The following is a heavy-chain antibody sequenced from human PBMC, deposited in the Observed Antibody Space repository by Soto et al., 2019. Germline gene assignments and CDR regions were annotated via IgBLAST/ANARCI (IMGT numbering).Heavy chain of an antibody. CDR3: ARRGVAKSRDAFDI. D-gene: IGHD2-15*01. Sequence: QVQPVQSGAEVKTPGTSVTVSCEGSGGTFSNYAITWVRQAPGHGLGWLGGAIPVYGSTNYAQKFQGRVTIAAGEGATAVVMELSCLRSDDTGIYYCARRGVAKSRDAFDIWGQGTLVTVS. J-gene: IGHJ3*02. CDR1: GGTFSNYA. CDR2: AIPVYGST. V-gene: IGHV1-69*01.